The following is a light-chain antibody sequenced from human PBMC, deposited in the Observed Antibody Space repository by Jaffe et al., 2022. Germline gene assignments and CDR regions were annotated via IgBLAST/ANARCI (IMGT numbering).Light chain of an antibody. CDR1: SSNIGNNY. CDR2: DNN. CDR3: GTWDNSLSAGV. Sequence: QSVLTQSPSVSAAPGQKVTISCSGSSSNIGNNYVSWYQQLPGTAPKLLIYDNNKRPSGIPDRFSGSKSGTSATLGITGLQTGDEADYYCGTWDNSLSAGVFGGGTKLTVL. V-gene: IGLV1-51*01. J-gene: IGLJ3*02.